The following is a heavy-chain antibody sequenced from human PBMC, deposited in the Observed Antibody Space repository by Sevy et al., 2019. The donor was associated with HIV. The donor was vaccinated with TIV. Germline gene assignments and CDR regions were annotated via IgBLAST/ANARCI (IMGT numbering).Heavy chain of an antibody. D-gene: IGHD6-13*01. J-gene: IGHJ6*02. CDR2: IYYSGST. CDR3: ASRPIGSSWPYYYYYGMDV. CDR1: GGSISSYY. V-gene: IGHV4-59*01. Sequence: SETLSLTCTVSGGSISSYYWSWIRQPPGKGLEWIGYIYYSGSTNYNPSLKSRVTISVDTSKNQFSLKLSSVTAADTAVYYCASRPIGSSWPYYYYYGMDVWGQGTTVTVSS.